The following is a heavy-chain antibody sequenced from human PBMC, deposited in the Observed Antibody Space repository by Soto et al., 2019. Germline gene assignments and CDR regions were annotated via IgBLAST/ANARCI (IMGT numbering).Heavy chain of an antibody. Sequence: ASVKVSCKASGYTFTGYYMHWVRQAPGQGLEWMGWINPNSGGTNYAQKFQGRVTMTRDTSISTAYMELSRLRSDDTAVYYCARECQNCSGGSVVGATDSWGQGTLVTVSS. CDR3: ARECQNCSGGSVVGATDS. J-gene: IGHJ4*02. V-gene: IGHV1-2*02. D-gene: IGHD2-15*01. CDR1: GYTFTGYY. CDR2: INPNSGGT.